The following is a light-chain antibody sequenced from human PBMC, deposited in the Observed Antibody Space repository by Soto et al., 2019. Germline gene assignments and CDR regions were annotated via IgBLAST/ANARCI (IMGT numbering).Light chain of an antibody. J-gene: IGKJ5*01. CDR3: QQFSAYPIT. CDR1: QGINTY. V-gene: IGKV1-16*01. CDR2: DAS. Sequence: DIQMTQSPPSLSASVGDTVTITCRASQGINTYLVWFQQKPGRAPKALIYDASNLHSGVPSRFSGSGYGTDFTLIISSLQPEDFANYYCQQFSAYPITFGQGTRREI.